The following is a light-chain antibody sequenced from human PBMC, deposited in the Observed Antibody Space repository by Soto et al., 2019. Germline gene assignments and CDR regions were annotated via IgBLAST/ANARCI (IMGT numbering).Light chain of an antibody. CDR2: RND. CDR1: TSNIGGNF. Sequence: QAVVTQPPSASGTPGQRVTISCSGSTSNIGGNFVYWYQQLPGTAPKLLIYRNDQRPSGVPDRFSGSKAGTSASLVISGLRSEDEADYHCAVWDDSLSGRIFGGGTKVTVL. J-gene: IGLJ2*01. V-gene: IGLV1-47*01. CDR3: AVWDDSLSGRI.